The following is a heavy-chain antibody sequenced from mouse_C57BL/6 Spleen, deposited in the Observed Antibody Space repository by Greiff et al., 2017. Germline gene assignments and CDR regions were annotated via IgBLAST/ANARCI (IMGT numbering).Heavy chain of an antibody. J-gene: IGHJ2*01. CDR2: IDPSDSYT. D-gene: IGHD1-1*01. V-gene: IGHV1-50*01. CDR1: GYTFTSYW. Sequence: QVHVKQPGAELVKPGASVKLSCKASGYTFTSYWMQWVKQRPGQGLEWIGEIDPSDSYTNYNQKFKGKATLTVDTSSSTAYMQLSSLTSEDSAVYYCARLGVTTVVAPFDYWGQGTTLTVSS. CDR3: ARLGVTTVVAPFDY.